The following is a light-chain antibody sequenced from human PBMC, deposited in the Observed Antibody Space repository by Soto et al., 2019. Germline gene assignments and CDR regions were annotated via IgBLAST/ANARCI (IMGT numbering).Light chain of an antibody. CDR2: GAS. J-gene: IGKJ1*01. Sequence: EIVLTQSPGTLSLSPGERATLSCRASQSVSSTYLAWYQQKPGQAPRLLISGASSRATGIPDRFSGSGSGTDLTLTISRLEPEDFAVYYCQQYGSSPTWTFGQGTKVEIK. V-gene: IGKV3-20*01. CDR1: QSVSSTY. CDR3: QQYGSSPTWT.